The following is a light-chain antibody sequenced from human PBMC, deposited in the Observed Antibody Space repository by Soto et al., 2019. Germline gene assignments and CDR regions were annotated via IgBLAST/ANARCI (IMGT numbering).Light chain of an antibody. V-gene: IGLV2-14*01. Sequence: QPVLTQPASVSDSPGQSITISCTGTSSDIGVYNYVSWYQQHPGKAPKLMIYEGDKRPSGVSNRFSGSKSGNTASLTISGLQAEDEADYYCASFTSSSIFDIFGGGTKVTVL. CDR1: SSDIGVYNY. J-gene: IGLJ2*01. CDR2: EGD. CDR3: ASFTSSSIFDI.